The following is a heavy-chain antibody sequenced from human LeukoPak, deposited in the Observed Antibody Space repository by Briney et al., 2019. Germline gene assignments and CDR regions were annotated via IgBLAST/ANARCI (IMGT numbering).Heavy chain of an antibody. CDR1: GFTFSDYY. D-gene: IGHD6-19*01. CDR3: ARLMYSSGWYGVYGMDV. CDR2: ISSSGSTI. V-gene: IGHV3-11*01. J-gene: IGHJ6*02. Sequence: GGSQRLSCAASGFTFSDYYMSWIRQAPGKGLEWVSYISSSGSTIYYADSVKGRFTISRDNAKNSLYLQMNSLRAEDTAVYYCARLMYSSGWYGVYGMDVWGQGTTVTVSS.